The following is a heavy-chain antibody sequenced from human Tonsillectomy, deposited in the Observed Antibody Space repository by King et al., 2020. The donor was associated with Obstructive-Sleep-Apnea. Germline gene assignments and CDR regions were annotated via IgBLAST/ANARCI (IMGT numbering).Heavy chain of an antibody. V-gene: IGHV3-7*03. Sequence: VQLVESRGGLVQTGGSLRLSCAASGFTFSSYWMTWVRQAPGKGLEWVANIKQDGSEKDYVDSVKCRFTISRDNAKNSLYLQMNSLRAEDTAVYYCAGVMRITIFGVVISPYYFDYWGQGTLVTVSS. CDR2: IKQDGSEK. J-gene: IGHJ4*02. CDR3: AGVMRITIFGVVISPYYFDY. CDR1: GFTFSSYW. D-gene: IGHD3-3*01.